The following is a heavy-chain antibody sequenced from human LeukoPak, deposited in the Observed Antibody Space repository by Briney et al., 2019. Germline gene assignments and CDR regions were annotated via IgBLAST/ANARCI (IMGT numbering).Heavy chain of an antibody. CDR3: ARAVAPKYCSSTSCYVSYLDY. Sequence: ASVKVSCKASGGTFSSYAISWVRQAPGQGLEWMGGIIPIFGTANYAQKFQGRVTITTDESTSTAYMELSSLRSEDTVVYYCARAVAPKYCSSTSCYVSYLDYWGQGTLVTVSS. V-gene: IGHV1-69*05. J-gene: IGHJ4*02. CDR1: GGTFSSYA. CDR2: IIPIFGTA. D-gene: IGHD2-2*01.